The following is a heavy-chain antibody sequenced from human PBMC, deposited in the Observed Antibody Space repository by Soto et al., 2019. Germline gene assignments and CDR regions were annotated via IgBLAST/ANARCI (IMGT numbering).Heavy chain of an antibody. Sequence: PSETLSLTCSVSGGSIKSSSYYWGWIRQPPGKGLQWIGSIYSSGDIYYNPSLKSRLTISVDTSKNQFSLKLNSVTAADTAVYYCATKPYTNYSGADTFDIWCQGPLVT. CDR3: ATKPYTNYSGADTFDI. V-gene: IGHV4-39*01. D-gene: IGHD2-8*01. CDR1: GGSIKSSSYY. CDR2: IYSSGDI. J-gene: IGHJ3*02.